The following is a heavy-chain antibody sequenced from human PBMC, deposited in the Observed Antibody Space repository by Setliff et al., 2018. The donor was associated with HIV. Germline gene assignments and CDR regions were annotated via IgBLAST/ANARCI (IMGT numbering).Heavy chain of an antibody. CDR1: GFTFSSYG. J-gene: IGHJ4*02. CDR2: IWYDGSNK. CDR3: AKDRIWQQSDH. D-gene: IGHD6-13*01. V-gene: IGHV3-33*06. Sequence: GGSLRLSCAASGFTFSSYGTHWVRQAPGKGLEWVAVIWYDGSNKYYADSVKGRFTISRDNSKNTLYLQMNSLRAEDTAVYYCAKDRIWQQSDHWGQGTLVTVSS.